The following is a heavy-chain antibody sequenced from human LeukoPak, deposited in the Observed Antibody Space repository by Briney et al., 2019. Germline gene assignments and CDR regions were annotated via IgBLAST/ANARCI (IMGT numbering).Heavy chain of an antibody. Sequence: GGSLRLSCAASGFTVSSSYMGWVRQAPGKGLEWISVIYSGGSTYYADSVNGRFRISSDNSKNTVYLQMNILRAEDTAMYYCARVDNSGEGYFDCWGQGTLVTVSS. V-gene: IGHV3-53*01. D-gene: IGHD2-2*03. J-gene: IGHJ4*02. CDR2: IYSGGST. CDR3: ARVDNSGEGYFDC. CDR1: GFTVSSSY.